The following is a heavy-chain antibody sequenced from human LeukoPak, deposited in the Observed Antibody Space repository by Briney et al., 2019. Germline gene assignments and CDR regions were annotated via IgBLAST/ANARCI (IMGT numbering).Heavy chain of an antibody. CDR3: ARFHSSGWSHAFDI. CDR2: INPNSGGT. D-gene: IGHD6-19*01. Sequence: ASVKVSCKASGYTFTGYYMHWVRQAPGQGLEWMGWINPNSGGTNYAQKFQGRVTMTRDTSISTAYMELSRLRSDDTAVYYCARFHSSGWSHAFDIWGQGTMVTVSS. J-gene: IGHJ3*02. V-gene: IGHV1-2*02. CDR1: GYTFTGYY.